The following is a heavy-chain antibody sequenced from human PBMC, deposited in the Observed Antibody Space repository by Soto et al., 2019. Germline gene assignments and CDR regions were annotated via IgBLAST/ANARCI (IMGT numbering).Heavy chain of an antibody. J-gene: IGHJ3*02. V-gene: IGHV3-30*03. CDR1: GFTFSSYG. CDR2: ISYDGSNK. Sequence: GGSLRLSCAASGFTFSSYGMHWVRQAPGKGLEWVAVISYDGSNKYYADSVKGRFTISRDNSKNTLYLQMNSLRAEDTAVYYCASELQYCSSTSCTGDDAFDIWGQGTMVTVSS. CDR3: ASELQYCSSTSCTGDDAFDI. D-gene: IGHD2-2*01.